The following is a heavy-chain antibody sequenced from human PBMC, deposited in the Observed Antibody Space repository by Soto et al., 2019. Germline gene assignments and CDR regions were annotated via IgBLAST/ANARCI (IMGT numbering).Heavy chain of an antibody. CDR1: GDNVFRNYIA. CDR3: ARGRNSAFDI. V-gene: IGHV6-1*01. D-gene: IGHD1-7*01. CDR2: AYYRSKWHN. J-gene: IGHJ3*02. Sequence: QVQLQQSGPGLVKPSQTLSLTCAITGDNVFRNYIAWNWVRQSPSRGLEWLGRAYYRSKWHNEYAVSVKSRTTINLDTSKNQLSLQLYSVTPEDSAVYYCARGRNSAFDIWGQGTLVVVSS.